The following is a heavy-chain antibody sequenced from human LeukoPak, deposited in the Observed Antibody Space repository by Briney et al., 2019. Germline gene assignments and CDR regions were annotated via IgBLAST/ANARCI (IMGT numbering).Heavy chain of an antibody. CDR2: IYTGDSET. D-gene: IGHD6-13*01. CDR1: GNSFTYYW. J-gene: IGHJ4*02. V-gene: IGHV5-51*01. CDR3: ARRYSTDSIDY. Sequence: GEALKIFCKGSGNSFTYYWHGLVRQMPGKGLGWMGIIYTGDSETRYSPSFQGPVTISTDKSISTAYLRWSSLKASDTAMYYCARRYSTDSIDYWGQGTLVTVSS.